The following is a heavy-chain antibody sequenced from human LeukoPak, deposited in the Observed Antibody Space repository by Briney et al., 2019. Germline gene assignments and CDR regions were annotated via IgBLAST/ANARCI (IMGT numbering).Heavy chain of an antibody. CDR1: GFTFDDYA. V-gene: IGHV3-9*01. D-gene: IGHD6-13*01. CDR2: ISWNSGSI. Sequence: PGGSLRLSCAASGFTFDDYAMHWVRQAPGKGLEWVSGISWNSGSIGYADSVKGRFTISRDNAKNSLYLQMNSLRAEDTALYYCAKDEDSGSWSYLPTVFDYWGQGTLVTVSS. CDR3: AKDEDSGSWSYLPTVFDY. J-gene: IGHJ4*02.